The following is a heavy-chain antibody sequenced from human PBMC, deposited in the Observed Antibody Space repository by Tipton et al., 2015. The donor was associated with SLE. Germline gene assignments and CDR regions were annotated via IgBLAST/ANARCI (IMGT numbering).Heavy chain of an antibody. CDR1: GGSISSYY. CDR2: FYTRGST. Sequence: TLSLTCTVSGGSISSYYCSWIRQPAGKGLEWIGRFYTRGSTNYNPSLKSRVTMSVDTSKNQFSLKLSSVTAADTAVYYCARDRGRREWELLSDAFDIWGQGTMVTVSS. J-gene: IGHJ3*02. D-gene: IGHD1-26*01. CDR3: ARDRGRREWELLSDAFDI. V-gene: IGHV4-4*07.